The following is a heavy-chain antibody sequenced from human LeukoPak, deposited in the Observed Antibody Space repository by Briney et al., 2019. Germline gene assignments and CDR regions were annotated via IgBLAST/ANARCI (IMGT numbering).Heavy chain of an antibody. CDR2: IRYDGSNK. CDR3: ARDENGHNYKDGMDV. J-gene: IGHJ6*02. Sequence: GGSLRLSCAASGFTFSSYGMHWVRQAPGKGLEWVAFIRYDGSNKYYADSVKGRFTISRDNSKNTLYLQMNSLRVEDTAVYFCARDENGHNYKDGMDVWGRGATVTVSS. D-gene: IGHD3-10*01. CDR1: GFTFSSYG. V-gene: IGHV3-30*02.